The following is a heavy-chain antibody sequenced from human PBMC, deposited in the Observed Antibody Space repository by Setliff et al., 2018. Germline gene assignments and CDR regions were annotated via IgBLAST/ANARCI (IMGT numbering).Heavy chain of an antibody. D-gene: IGHD4-17*01. V-gene: IGHV4-59*01. CDR2: SSSSGGT. CDR1: GGSISGFA. CDR3: ARIWGYGDFSFGY. J-gene: IGHJ4*02. Sequence: PSETLSLTCTVSGGSISGFAWNWIRQFPGKRLEWIGESSSSGGTLYTPSLRSRVSMSVDTSRNQFSLNLTSMTAADTAVYYCARIWGYGDFSFGYWGQGTLVTVSS.